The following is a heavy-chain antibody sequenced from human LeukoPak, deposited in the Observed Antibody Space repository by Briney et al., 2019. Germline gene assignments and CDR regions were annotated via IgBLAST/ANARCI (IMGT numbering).Heavy chain of an antibody. V-gene: IGHV3-21*01. Sequence: GGSLRLSCAASGFTFSSYSMNWVRQAPGKGLEWVSSISSSSSYIYYADSVKGRFTISRDNAKNSLYLQMNSLRAEDTAVYYCARFPSPSYQLLSNYYYYYYMDVWGKGTTVTVSS. CDR2: ISSSSSYI. D-gene: IGHD2-2*01. CDR3: ARFPSPSYQLLSNYYYYYYMDV. J-gene: IGHJ6*03. CDR1: GFTFSSYS.